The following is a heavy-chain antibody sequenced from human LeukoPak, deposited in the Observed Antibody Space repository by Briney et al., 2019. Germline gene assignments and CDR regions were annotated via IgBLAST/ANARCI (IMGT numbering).Heavy chain of an antibody. Sequence: RGSVKVSCKASGYTFTGYYMHWVRQAPGQGLEWMGWINPNSVGTNYAQKFQGRVTMTSDTSISTAYMELSRLRSDVTAVYYCVRQSSGWYGGGFDYWGQGTLVTVSS. V-gene: IGHV1-2*02. CDR2: INPNSVGT. CDR3: VRQSSGWYGGGFDY. D-gene: IGHD6-19*01. J-gene: IGHJ4*02. CDR1: GYTFTGYY.